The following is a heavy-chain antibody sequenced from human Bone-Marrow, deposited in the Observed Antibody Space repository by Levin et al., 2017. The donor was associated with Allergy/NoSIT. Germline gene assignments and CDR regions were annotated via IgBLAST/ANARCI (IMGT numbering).Heavy chain of an antibody. CDR2: ISGSGHTT. J-gene: IGHJ4*01. D-gene: IGHD1-26*01. Sequence: GSLRLSCAASGFPFTDFAISWVRQAPGKGLQWVSAISGSGHTTYYADSVKGRFTISRDTSKNISSLQMNSLRVEDTAVYYCAKDPYSGSYRGGFSRAPFDSWGQGTLVTVSS. CDR3: AKDPYSGSYRGGFSRAPFDS. CDR1: GFPFTDFA. V-gene: IGHV3-23*01.